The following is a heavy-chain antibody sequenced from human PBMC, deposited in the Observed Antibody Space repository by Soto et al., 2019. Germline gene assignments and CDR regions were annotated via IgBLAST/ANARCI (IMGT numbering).Heavy chain of an antibody. V-gene: IGHV3-30-3*01. CDR3: ARDQVVAKAAPGMDV. Sequence: GKGLEWVAVISFDGSNQYYADSGKGRFTISRDNSKTTLYLQMNSLRDEDTALYYCARDQVVAKAAPGMDVWGQGTTVTVSS. CDR2: ISFDGSNQ. J-gene: IGHJ6*02. D-gene: IGHD2-15*01.